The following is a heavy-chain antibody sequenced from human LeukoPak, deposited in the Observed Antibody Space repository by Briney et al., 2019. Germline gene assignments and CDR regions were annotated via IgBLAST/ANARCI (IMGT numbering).Heavy chain of an antibody. V-gene: IGHV1-8*01. CDR3: ARFFYTPYYYDSSGLNWFDP. Sequence: ASVKVSCKASGYTFTSYDINWVRQATGQGLEWMGWMNPNSGNTGYAQKFQGRVTMTRNTSISTAYMELRSLRSDDTAVYYCARFFYTPYYYDSSGLNWFDPWGQGTLVTVSS. J-gene: IGHJ5*02. CDR2: MNPNSGNT. D-gene: IGHD3-22*01. CDR1: GYTFTSYD.